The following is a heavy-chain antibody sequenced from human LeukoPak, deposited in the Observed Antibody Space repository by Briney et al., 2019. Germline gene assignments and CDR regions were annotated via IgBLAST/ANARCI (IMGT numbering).Heavy chain of an antibody. Sequence: SQTLSLTCTVSGGSISSGDYYWSWIRQPPGKGLEWIGYIYYSGSTYYNPSLTSRVTISVDTSKNQFSLKLSSVTAADTAVYYSARVVVVPAARIDCWGQGTLVTVSS. D-gene: IGHD2-2*01. CDR1: GGSISSGDYY. J-gene: IGHJ4*02. CDR2: IYYSGST. CDR3: ARVVVVPAARIDC. V-gene: IGHV4-30-4*08.